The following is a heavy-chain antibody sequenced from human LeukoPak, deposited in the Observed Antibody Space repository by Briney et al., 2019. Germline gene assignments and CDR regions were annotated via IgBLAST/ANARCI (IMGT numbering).Heavy chain of an antibody. CDR3: VKDWRDESNCGGDCLQY. J-gene: IGHJ4*02. CDR2: ISVSGGGT. V-gene: IGHV3-23*01. Sequence: GGSLRLSCVASGLTFSAYSMTWVRQAPGKGLDWVSSISVSGGGTYYADSVRGRFTISRDNSKNTLYLHMNSLRAEDTAVYYCVKDWRDESNCGGDCLQYWGQGTLVTVSS. D-gene: IGHD2-21*02. CDR1: GLTFSAYS.